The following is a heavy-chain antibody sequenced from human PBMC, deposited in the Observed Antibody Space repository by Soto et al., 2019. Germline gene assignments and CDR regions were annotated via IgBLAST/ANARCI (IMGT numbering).Heavy chain of an antibody. Sequence: PSETLSLTCTVSGGSISCYYWSWIRQPPGKGLEWIGYIYYSGSTNYNPSLKSRVTISVDTSKNQFSLKLSSVTAADTAVYYCARDSTNCSSTICYVTPRNYYYYMDVWAKGTTVPVSS. CDR2: IYYSGST. CDR1: GGSISCYY. J-gene: IGHJ6*03. V-gene: IGHV4-59*01. CDR3: ARDSTNCSSTICYVTPRNYYYYMDV. D-gene: IGHD2-2*01.